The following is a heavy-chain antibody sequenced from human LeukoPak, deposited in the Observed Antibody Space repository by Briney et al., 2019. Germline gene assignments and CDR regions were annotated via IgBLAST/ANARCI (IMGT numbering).Heavy chain of an antibody. CDR3: AREGNYYDMDV. CDR2: ISDTGKTT. CDR1: GFAFSNHA. J-gene: IGHJ6*02. V-gene: IGHV3-23*01. Sequence: GGSLRLSCEASGFAFSNHAMTWVRQAPGEGLQWVSTISDTGKTTFYRDSVRGRFTISRDISNNTLYLQMDGLRADDTAVYYCAREGNYYDMDVWGQGTTVTVSS.